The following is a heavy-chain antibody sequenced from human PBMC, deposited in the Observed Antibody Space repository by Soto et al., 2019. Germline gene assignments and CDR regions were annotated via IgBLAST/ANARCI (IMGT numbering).Heavy chain of an antibody. D-gene: IGHD6-6*01. V-gene: IGHV3-30-3*01. Sequence: PGVPLRLPCATSGFTFSSYAMHWVRQAPGKGLEWVAVISYDGSNKYYADSVKGRFTISRDNAKNSLYLQMNSLRAKDTAVYYCARVPYSSSPAYFDYWGQGNLVTCSS. J-gene: IGHJ4*02. CDR1: GFTFSSYA. CDR3: ARVPYSSSPAYFDY. CDR2: ISYDGSNK.